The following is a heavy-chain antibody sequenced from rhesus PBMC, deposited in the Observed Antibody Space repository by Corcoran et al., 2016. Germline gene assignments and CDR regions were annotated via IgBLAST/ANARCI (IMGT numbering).Heavy chain of an antibody. Sequence: QVQLQESGPGLVKPSETLSLPCAVSGGSISSNYWSWIRPAPGKGLEWIGRIYGSGGSTDYNPSLKIRVTISTDTSKNQFSLKLSSVTAADTAVYYCARDDYGNQFDYWGQGVLVTVSS. CDR2: IYGSGGST. CDR1: GGSISSNY. D-gene: IGHD4-35*01. V-gene: IGHV4-160*01. CDR3: ARDDYGNQFDY. J-gene: IGHJ4*01.